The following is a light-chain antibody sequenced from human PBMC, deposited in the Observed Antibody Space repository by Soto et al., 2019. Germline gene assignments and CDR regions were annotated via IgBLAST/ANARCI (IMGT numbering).Light chain of an antibody. CDR2: GAS. Sequence: EIVLTQSPGTLSLSAGERATLSCRASQSLSSNYLAWYQQKPGQAPRLLIYGASSRATGIPDRFSGSGSGTDFTLTIRRLEPEDFAVFYCHQCDSSPWTFGQGTKVDIK. CDR3: HQCDSSPWT. CDR1: QSLSSNY. V-gene: IGKV3-20*01. J-gene: IGKJ1*01.